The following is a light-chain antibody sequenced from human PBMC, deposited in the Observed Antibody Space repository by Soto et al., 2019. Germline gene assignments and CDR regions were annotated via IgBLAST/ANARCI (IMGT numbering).Light chain of an antibody. CDR2: GNS. CDR3: QSYDSSLSGSKV. Sequence: QSVLTQPPSVSGAPGQRVTISCTGSSSNIVAGYDVHWYQQLPGTAPKLLINGNSNRPSGVPDRFSGSKSGTSASLAITGLQAEDEADYYCQSYDSSLSGSKVFGTGTKVTVL. J-gene: IGLJ1*01. V-gene: IGLV1-40*01. CDR1: SSNIVAGYD.